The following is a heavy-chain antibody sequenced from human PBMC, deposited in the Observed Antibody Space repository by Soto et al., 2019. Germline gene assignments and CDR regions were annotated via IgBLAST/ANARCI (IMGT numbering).Heavy chain of an antibody. Sequence: HPGGSLRLSCAASGFTFSSYGMHWVRQAPGKGLEWVAVIWYDGSNKYYADSGKGRFTISRDNSKNTLYLQMNSPRAEDTAVYYCARDVVGEAAGIHPLLVSYYYYGMDVWGQGTTVNVSS. J-gene: IGHJ6*02. V-gene: IGHV3-33*01. CDR2: IWYDGSNK. CDR1: GFTFSSYG. CDR3: ARDVVGEAAGIHPLLVSYYYYGMDV. D-gene: IGHD6-13*01.